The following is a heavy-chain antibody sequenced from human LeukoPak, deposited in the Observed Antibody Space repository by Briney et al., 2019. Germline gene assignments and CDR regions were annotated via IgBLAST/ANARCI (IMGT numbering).Heavy chain of an antibody. V-gene: IGHV4-59*01. D-gene: IGHD3-3*01. Sequence: SETLSLTCTVSGGSISSYYWSWIRQPPGKGLEWIGYIYYSGSTNYNPSLKSRVTISVDTSKNQFSLKLSSVTAADTAVYYCARDRADGFWSGPDAFDIWGQGTMVTVSS. CDR2: IYYSGST. J-gene: IGHJ3*02. CDR1: GGSISSYY. CDR3: ARDRADGFWSGPDAFDI.